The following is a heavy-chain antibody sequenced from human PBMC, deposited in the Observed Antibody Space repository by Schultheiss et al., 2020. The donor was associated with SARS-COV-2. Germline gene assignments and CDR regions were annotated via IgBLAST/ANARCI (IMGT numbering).Heavy chain of an antibody. CDR1: GYTFTTYY. V-gene: IGHV1-2*02. CDR3: VRLYAGSYHTFYFDF. D-gene: IGHD2-2*02. Sequence: ASVKVSCRTSGYTFTTYYLHWVRQAPGQGLEWVGWIYPDSGAIDFALKFENRIAMTRDTSTGTAYMELTSLTSDDTAIYYCVRLYAGSYHTFYFDFWGQGTLVTVSS. CDR2: IYPDSGAI. J-gene: IGHJ4*02.